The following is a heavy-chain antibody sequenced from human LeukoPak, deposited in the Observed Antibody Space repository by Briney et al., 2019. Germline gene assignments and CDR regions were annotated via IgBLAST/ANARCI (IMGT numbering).Heavy chain of an antibody. CDR1: GFTFSSYA. D-gene: IGHD6-13*01. CDR2: ISGSGGST. J-gene: IGHJ4*02. Sequence: GGSLRLSCAASGFTFSSYAMSWVRQAPGKGLEWVSAISGSGGSTYYADSVKGRFTISRDNYKNTLYLKMDSLRAEDTDVYYCAKSKYRSSWFGEYYFDYWGQGTLVTVSS. V-gene: IGHV3-23*01. CDR3: AKSKYRSSWFGEYYFDY.